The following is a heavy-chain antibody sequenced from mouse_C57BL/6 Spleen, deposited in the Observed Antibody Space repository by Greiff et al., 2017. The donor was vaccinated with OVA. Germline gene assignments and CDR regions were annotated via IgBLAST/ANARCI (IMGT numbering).Heavy chain of an antibody. V-gene: IGHV1-82*01. CDR2: IYPGDGDT. D-gene: IGHD2-14*01. J-gene: IGHJ1*03. CDR3: ARDDYRSPYFDV. CDR1: GYAFSSSW. Sequence: VKLQQSGPELVKPGASVKISCKASGYAFSSSWMNWVKQRPGKGLEWIGRIYPGDGDTNYNGKFKGKATLTADKSSSTAYMQLSSLTSEDSAVYFCARDDYRSPYFDVWGTGTTVTVSS.